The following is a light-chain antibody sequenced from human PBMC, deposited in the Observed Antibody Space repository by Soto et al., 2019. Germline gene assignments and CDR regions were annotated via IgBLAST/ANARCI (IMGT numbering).Light chain of an antibody. CDR1: QSVSSSY. CDR2: GAS. V-gene: IGKV3-20*01. J-gene: IGKJ1*01. Sequence: EIVLTQSPGTLSLSPGERATLSCRASQSVSSSYLAWYQQKPGQAPRLLIYGASSRATGIPDRFSGSGSGTDFPLTISRLEPEDFAVYYCQQYGSSPTTFSQGTKVEIK. CDR3: QQYGSSPTT.